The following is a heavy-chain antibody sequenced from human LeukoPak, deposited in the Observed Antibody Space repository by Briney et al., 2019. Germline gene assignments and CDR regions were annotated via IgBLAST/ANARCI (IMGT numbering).Heavy chain of an antibody. CDR2: INPNSGGT. D-gene: IGHD2-8*01. CDR1: GYTFTGYY. Sequence: AASVKVSCKASGYTFTGYYMHWVRQAPGQGLEWMGWINPNSGGTNYAQKFQGRVTMTRDTSISTAYMELSRLRSDDTAVYYCAGAEWADTPPHDYWGQGTLVTVSS. J-gene: IGHJ4*02. V-gene: IGHV1-2*02. CDR3: AGAEWADTPPHDY.